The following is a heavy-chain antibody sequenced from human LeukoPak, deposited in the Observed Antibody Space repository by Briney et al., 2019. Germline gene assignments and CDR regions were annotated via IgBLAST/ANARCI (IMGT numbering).Heavy chain of an antibody. D-gene: IGHD2-8*01. J-gene: IGHJ4*02. Sequence: ASVKVSCTASGYTFTSYDINWVRPATGQGLAWMGWMNPNSGNTGYVQKFKGRVSMTRNTSISTAYMELSSLRSEDTAVYYCGRGRGNGRPENYFDYWGQGTLVTVSS. V-gene: IGHV1-8*01. CDR2: MNPNSGNT. CDR1: GYTFTSYD. CDR3: GRGRGNGRPENYFDY.